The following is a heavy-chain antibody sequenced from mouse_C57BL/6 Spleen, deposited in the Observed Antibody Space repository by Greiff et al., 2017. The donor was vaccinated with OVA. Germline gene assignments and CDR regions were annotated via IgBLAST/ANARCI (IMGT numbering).Heavy chain of an antibody. Sequence: VKLQQPGAELVRPGASVTLSCKASGYTFTDYEMHWVKQTPVHGLEWIGAIDPETGGTAYNQKFKGKAILTADKSSSTAYMELRSLTSEDSAVYYCTNYDGTDYYAMDYWGQGTSVTVSS. J-gene: IGHJ4*01. D-gene: IGHD2-4*01. CDR1: GYTFTDYE. V-gene: IGHV1-15*01. CDR2: IDPETGGT. CDR3: TNYDGTDYYAMDY.